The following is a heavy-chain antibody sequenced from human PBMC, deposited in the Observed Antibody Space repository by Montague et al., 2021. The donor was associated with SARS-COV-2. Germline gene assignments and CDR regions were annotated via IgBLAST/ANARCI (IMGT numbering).Heavy chain of an antibody. CDR1: GGSLSGQH. CDR3: ASLNWENDSFFDS. Sequence: SETLSLTCTVSGGSLSGQHWSWIRQPPGKGLEWIGYIFHSGNTNYNPSLKSRVTISVDTSKNQFSLRLTSVTAADTAVYYCASLNWENDSFFDSWGQGAVVAVSS. D-gene: IGHD7-27*01. CDR2: IFHSGNT. V-gene: IGHV4-59*11. J-gene: IGHJ4*02.